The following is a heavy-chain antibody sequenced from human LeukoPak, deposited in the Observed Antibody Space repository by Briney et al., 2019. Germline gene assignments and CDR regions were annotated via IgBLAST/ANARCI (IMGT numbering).Heavy chain of an antibody. CDR3: ARNYFDS. J-gene: IGHJ4*02. Sequence: QPGGSLRLSCAASGFTFTTYAMSWVRQAPGKGLEWVSAISGSGDTTYYADSVKGRFTISRDDSKNTLSLQMNSLRAEDTTIYYCARNYFDSWGQGTLVIVSS. CDR2: ISGSGDTT. CDR1: GFTFTTYA. V-gene: IGHV3-23*01.